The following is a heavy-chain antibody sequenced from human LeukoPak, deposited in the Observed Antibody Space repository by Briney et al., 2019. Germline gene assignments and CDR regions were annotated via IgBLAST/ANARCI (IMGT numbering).Heavy chain of an antibody. J-gene: IGHJ6*03. D-gene: IGHD6-25*01. V-gene: IGHV5-51*03. Sequence: GESLKISCKGSGYGFTSYWIGWVRQMPGKGLEWMGIIYPGDSDTRYSPSFQGQVTISADKSISTAHLQWSSLRASDTAMYYCARPALPYYYYYMDVWGKGTTVTVSS. CDR1: GYGFTSYW. CDR3: ARPALPYYYYYMDV. CDR2: IYPGDSDT.